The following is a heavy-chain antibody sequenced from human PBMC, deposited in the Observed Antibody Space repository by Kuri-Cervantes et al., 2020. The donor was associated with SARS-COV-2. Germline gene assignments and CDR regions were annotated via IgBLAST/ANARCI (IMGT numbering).Heavy chain of an antibody. V-gene: IGHV1-69*04. J-gene: IGHJ4*02. CDR1: GYTFTSYG. CDR3: ARTRGIAAAYYFDY. D-gene: IGHD6-13*01. Sequence: SVKVSCKASGYTFTSYGISWVRQAPGQGLEWMGRIIPILGIANYAQKFQGRVTITADKSTSTAYMELSSLRSEDTAVYYCARTRGIAAAYYFDYWGQGTLVTVSS. CDR2: IIPILGIA.